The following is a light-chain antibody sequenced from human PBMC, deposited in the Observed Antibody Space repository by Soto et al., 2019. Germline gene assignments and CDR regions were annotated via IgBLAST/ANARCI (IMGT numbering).Light chain of an antibody. Sequence: EIVLTQSPGTLSLSPGERATLSCRASQSVSSSYLAWYQQKPGQAPRLLIYGASSRATGIPDRFSGSGSGTDFTLTIIRLEPEDFAVYYCQQYSNSPRTFGQGTKVEIK. J-gene: IGKJ1*01. CDR2: GAS. V-gene: IGKV3-20*01. CDR3: QQYSNSPRT. CDR1: QSVSSSY.